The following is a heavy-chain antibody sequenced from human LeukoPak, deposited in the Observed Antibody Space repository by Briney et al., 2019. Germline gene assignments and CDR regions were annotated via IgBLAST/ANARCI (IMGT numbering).Heavy chain of an antibody. CDR2: IYYSGST. CDR1: GGSISSYY. J-gene: IGHJ4*02. V-gene: IGHV4-59*01. CDR3: ARAGTTVSTRGSFDY. Sequence: PSETLSLTCTVSGGSISSYYWSWIRQPPGKGLEWIGYIYYSGSTNYNPSLKSRVTISVGTSKNQFSLKLSSVTAADTAVYYCARAGTTVSTRGSFDYWGQGTLVTVSS. D-gene: IGHD4-17*01.